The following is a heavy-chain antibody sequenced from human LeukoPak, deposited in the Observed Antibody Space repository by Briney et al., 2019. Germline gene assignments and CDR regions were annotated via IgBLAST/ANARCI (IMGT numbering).Heavy chain of an antibody. CDR1: GGSFSGYY. Sequence: SETLSLTCAVYGGSFSGYYWSWIRQPPGKGLGWIGEINHSGSTNYNPSLKSRVTISVDTSKNQFSLKLSSVTAADTAVYYCARGHPTYYFDRSGGGYFDYGGQGTLVTVS. J-gene: IGHJ4*02. CDR3: ARGHPTYYFDRSGGGYFDY. CDR2: INHSGST. D-gene: IGHD3-22*01. V-gene: IGHV4-34*01.